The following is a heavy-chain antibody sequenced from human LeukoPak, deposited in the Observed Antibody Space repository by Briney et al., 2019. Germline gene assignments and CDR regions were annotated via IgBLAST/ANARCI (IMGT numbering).Heavy chain of an antibody. Sequence: SETLSLTYAVYGGSFSGYYWSWIRQPPGKGLEWIGEINHSGSTNYNPSLKSRVTISVDTSKNQFSLKLSSVTAADTAVYYCHGENYGNWFDPWGQGTLVTVSS. CDR1: GGSFSGYY. J-gene: IGHJ5*02. V-gene: IGHV4-34*01. CDR3: HGENYGNWFDP. D-gene: IGHD2-21*01. CDR2: INHSGST.